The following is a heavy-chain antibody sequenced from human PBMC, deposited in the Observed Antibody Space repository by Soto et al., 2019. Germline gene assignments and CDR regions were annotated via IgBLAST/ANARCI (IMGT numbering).Heavy chain of an antibody. CDR1: GGSISSYY. J-gene: IGHJ6*03. CDR3: ARRKGRKLEWLKLPYYYYYYMDV. D-gene: IGHD3-3*01. Sequence: SETLSLTCTVSGGSISSYYWSWIRQPPGKGLEWIGYIYYSGSTNYNPSLKSRVTISVDTSKNQFSLKLSSVTAADTAVYYCARRKGRKLEWLKLPYYYYYYMDVWGKGTTVTVSS. CDR2: IYYSGST. V-gene: IGHV4-59*08.